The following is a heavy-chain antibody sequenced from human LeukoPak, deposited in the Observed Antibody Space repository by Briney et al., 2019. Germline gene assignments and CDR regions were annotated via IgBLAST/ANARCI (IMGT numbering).Heavy chain of an antibody. CDR3: ARVSRELLTFDY. Sequence: PGGSLRLSCAASGFTFSDHYMDWVRQAPGKGLEWVGRTSNKANSYTTEYAASVKGRFTISRDDSKNSLYLQMNSLKAEDTAVYYCARVSRELLTFDYWGQGTLVTVSS. D-gene: IGHD1-26*01. CDR2: TSNKANSYTT. CDR1: GFTFSDHY. J-gene: IGHJ4*02. V-gene: IGHV3-72*01.